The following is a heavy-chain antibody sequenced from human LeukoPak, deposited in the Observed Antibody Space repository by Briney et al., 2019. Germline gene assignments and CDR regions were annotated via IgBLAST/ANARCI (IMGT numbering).Heavy chain of an antibody. D-gene: IGHD3-3*01. Sequence: PSETLFLTCASSGGSISGTAYSWGWIRQPPGEGLEWIACIYHSGSASYTPSLKSRLSISGDKSKIQFSLKLSSVTAADTAVYYCARASTIFGHFDYWGRGTLVTVSS. CDR3: ARASTIFGHFDY. J-gene: IGHJ4*02. CDR1: GGSISGTAYS. CDR2: IYHSGSA. V-gene: IGHV4-39*07.